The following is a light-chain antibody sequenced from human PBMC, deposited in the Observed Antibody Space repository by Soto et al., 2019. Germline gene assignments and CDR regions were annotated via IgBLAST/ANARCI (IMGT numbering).Light chain of an antibody. Sequence: DIQMTQSPSTLSASAGDGVTISCRASQSVSIWLAWYQQKPGRAPKLLIYKSSILESGVPSRFSGSGSGTEFTLTISSLQPDDFATYYCQQFNTSPWTFGQGTKVDIK. CDR3: QQFNTSPWT. CDR2: KSS. J-gene: IGKJ1*01. CDR1: QSVSIW. V-gene: IGKV1-5*03.